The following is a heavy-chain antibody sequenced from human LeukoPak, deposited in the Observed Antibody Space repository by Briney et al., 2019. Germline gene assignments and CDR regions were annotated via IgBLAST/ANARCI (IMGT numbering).Heavy chain of an antibody. J-gene: IGHJ6*03. Sequence: ASVKVSCKASGYTFTDDYVHWVRQAPGQGLEWMGWINPNSGVTNYAQKFQGRVTMTRNTSISTAYMELSSLRSEDTAVYYCARALYYYYYMDVWGKGTTVTISS. V-gene: IGHV1-2*02. CDR2: INPNSGVT. CDR1: GYTFTDDY. CDR3: ARALYYYYYMDV.